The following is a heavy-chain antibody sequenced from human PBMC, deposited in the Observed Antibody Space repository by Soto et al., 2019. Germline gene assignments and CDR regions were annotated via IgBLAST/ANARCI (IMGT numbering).Heavy chain of an antibody. CDR3: ASHYDSSGYLYYFDY. CDR1: GGTFSSYA. D-gene: IGHD3-22*01. Sequence: QVQLVQSGAEVKKPGSSVKVSCKASGGTFSSYAISWVRQAPGQGLESMGGIIPIFGTANYAQKFQGRVTITADESTSTAYMELSSLRSEDTAVYYCASHYDSSGYLYYFDYWGQGTLVTVSS. CDR2: IIPIFGTA. J-gene: IGHJ4*02. V-gene: IGHV1-69*01.